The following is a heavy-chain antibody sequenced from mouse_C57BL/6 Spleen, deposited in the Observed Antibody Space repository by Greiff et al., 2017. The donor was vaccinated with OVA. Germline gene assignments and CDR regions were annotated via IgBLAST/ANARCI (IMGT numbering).Heavy chain of an antibody. Sequence: QVQLQQSGAELVKPGAPVKLSCKASGYTFTSYWMHWVKQRPGRGLEWIGRIDPNSGGTKYNEKFKSKATLTVDKPSSTAYMQLSSLTSEDSAVYYCALYYGYDEGDYYAMDYWGQGTSVTVSS. D-gene: IGHD2-2*01. CDR2: IDPNSGGT. CDR1: GYTFTSYW. CDR3: ALYYGYDEGDYYAMDY. J-gene: IGHJ4*01. V-gene: IGHV1-72*01.